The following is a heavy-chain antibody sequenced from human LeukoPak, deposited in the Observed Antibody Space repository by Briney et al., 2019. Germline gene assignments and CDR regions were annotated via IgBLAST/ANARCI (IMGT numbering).Heavy chain of an antibody. CDR1: GFTFSSYS. CDR3: AKETAAGTHWFDP. CDR2: ISSSSSYI. Sequence: GGSLRLSCAASGFTFSSYSMNWVRQAPGKGLEWVASISSSSSYIYYADSVKGRFTISRDNAKNSLYLQMNSLRAEDTAVYYCAKETAAGTHWFDPWGPGTLVTVSS. V-gene: IGHV3-21*01. D-gene: IGHD6-13*01. J-gene: IGHJ5*02.